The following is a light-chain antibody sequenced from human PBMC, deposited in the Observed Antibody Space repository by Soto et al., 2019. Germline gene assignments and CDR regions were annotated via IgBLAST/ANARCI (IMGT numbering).Light chain of an antibody. V-gene: IGKV3-15*01. CDR3: QQYDYWPRT. Sequence: EIVLTQSPGTLSLSPGERATLSCRASQSVSSSYLAWYQQNPGQAPRLLLFGVSNRATGIPARFSGSGSGTEFSLTISSLQSEDFAVYYCQQYDYWPRTFGQGTKVDIK. J-gene: IGKJ1*01. CDR1: QSVSSSY. CDR2: GVS.